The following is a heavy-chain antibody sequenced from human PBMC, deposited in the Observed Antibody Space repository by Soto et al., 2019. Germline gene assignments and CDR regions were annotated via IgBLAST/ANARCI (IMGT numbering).Heavy chain of an antibody. J-gene: IGHJ3*02. V-gene: IGHV3-53*04. CDR3: ARANDLNAFDM. CDR1: GFSVSATKY. CDR2: IYSGGTY. Sequence: EVQLVESGGGLVQPGGSLRLSCVASGFSVSATKYMNWLRQAPDKGLEWVSVIYSGGTYYYADSVKGRFTISRHDSKNTLYLQMDRLRPEDTAVYFCARANDLNAFDMWGQGKMVTVSS.